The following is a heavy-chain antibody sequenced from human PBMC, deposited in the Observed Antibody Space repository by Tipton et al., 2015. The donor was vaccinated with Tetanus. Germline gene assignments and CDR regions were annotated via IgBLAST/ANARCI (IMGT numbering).Heavy chain of an antibody. D-gene: IGHD4-23*01. CDR2: INPNSGGT. Sequence: QLVQSGAEVKKPGASVKVSCKASGYTFTGYYMHWVRQAPGQGLEWMGWINPNSGGTNYAQKFQGRVTMTRDTSISTAYMELSRLRSDDTAVYYGAGEDSYDYGGKGRGRPGNWFDPWGQGTLVTVSS. V-gene: IGHV1-2*02. J-gene: IGHJ5*02. CDR1: GYTFTGYY. CDR3: AGEDSYDYGGKGRGRPGNWFDP.